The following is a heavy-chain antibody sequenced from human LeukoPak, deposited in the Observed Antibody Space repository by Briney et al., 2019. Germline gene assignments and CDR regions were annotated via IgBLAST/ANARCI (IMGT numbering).Heavy chain of an antibody. Sequence: SGGPLRLSCAASGFTFNNYAMNWVRQAAGKGLEWVSAISGSGGSTYYADSVKGRFTISRDNSENTLHLQMDSLRPEDTAIYYCAKEGSSGWYERDWLDPWGQGTLVTVSS. CDR3: AKEGSSGWYERDWLDP. V-gene: IGHV3-23*01. J-gene: IGHJ5*02. D-gene: IGHD6-19*01. CDR2: ISGSGGST. CDR1: GFTFNNYA.